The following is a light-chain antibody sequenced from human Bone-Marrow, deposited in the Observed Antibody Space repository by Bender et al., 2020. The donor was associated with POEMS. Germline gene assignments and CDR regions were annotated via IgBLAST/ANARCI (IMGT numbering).Light chain of an antibody. V-gene: IGLV2-23*02. Sequence: QSALTQPPSASGSPGQSITISCTGSSSDVASYNLVSWYQQHPGKAPKLVISEVNQRPSGVSDRFSGSKFANTASLTISALQAADEADYYCSSYAGSLVIFGGGTKVTVL. CDR1: SSDVASYNL. CDR3: SSYAGSLVI. J-gene: IGLJ2*01. CDR2: EVN.